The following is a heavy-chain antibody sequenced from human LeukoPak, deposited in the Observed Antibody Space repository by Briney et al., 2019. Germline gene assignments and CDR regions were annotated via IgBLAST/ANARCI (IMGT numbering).Heavy chain of an antibody. J-gene: IGHJ4*02. Sequence: GASLRLSCAASGLTFSSYAMSWVRQAPGKGLEWVSAISGSGGSTYYADSVKGRFTISRDNSKNTLYLQMNSLRAEDTAVYYCAKSWIAARPNVYYFDYWGQGTLVTVSS. D-gene: IGHD6-6*01. CDR1: GLTFSSYA. V-gene: IGHV3-23*01. CDR3: AKSWIAARPNVYYFDY. CDR2: ISGSGGST.